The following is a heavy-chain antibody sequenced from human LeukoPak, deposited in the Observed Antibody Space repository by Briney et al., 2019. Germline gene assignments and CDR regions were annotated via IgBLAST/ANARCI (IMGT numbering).Heavy chain of an antibody. CDR3: ARDLGHTGYDLYDY. J-gene: IGHJ4*02. Sequence: GGSLRLSCAASGFTFSSYAMHWVRQALGKGLEWVAVISYDGSNKYYADSVKGRFTISRDNAKNSLYLEMDSLRVEDTAVYYCARDLGHTGYDLYDYWGQGTLVTVSS. D-gene: IGHD5-12*01. V-gene: IGHV3-30*07. CDR1: GFTFSSYA. CDR2: ISYDGSNK.